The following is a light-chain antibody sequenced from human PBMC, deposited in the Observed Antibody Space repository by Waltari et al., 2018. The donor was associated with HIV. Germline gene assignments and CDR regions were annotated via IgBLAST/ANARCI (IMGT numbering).Light chain of an antibody. Sequence: QSVLTQPPSASGTPGQGVTISCVGDSSNIGRNYLYWSQQLPGTAPKVLIYRNNQRPSGVPDRFSGSKSGASASLTISGLRSADEAVYFCATRDGSLKVFGGGTKLTVL. V-gene: IGLV1-47*01. J-gene: IGLJ3*02. CDR3: ATRDGSLKV. CDR2: RNN. CDR1: SSNIGRNY.